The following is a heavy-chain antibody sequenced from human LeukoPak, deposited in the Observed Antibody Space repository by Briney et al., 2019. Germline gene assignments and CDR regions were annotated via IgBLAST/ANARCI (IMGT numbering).Heavy chain of an antibody. D-gene: IGHD6-19*01. J-gene: IGHJ4*02. Sequence: VGSLRLSCAASGFTFSSYWMHWVRQAPGKGLVWVSRINSDGSSTIHGDSVKGRFTISRDNAKNTLYLQMNSLRAEDTAVYYCAREVYSSGWSSFDYWGQGTLVTVSS. V-gene: IGHV3-74*01. CDR3: AREVYSSGWSSFDY. CDR2: INSDGSST. CDR1: GFTFSSYW.